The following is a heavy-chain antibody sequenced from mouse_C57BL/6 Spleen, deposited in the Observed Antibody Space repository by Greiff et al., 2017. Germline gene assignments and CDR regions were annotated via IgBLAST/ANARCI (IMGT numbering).Heavy chain of an antibody. CDR2: IDPETGGT. CDR1: GYTFTDYE. Sequence: QVQLQQSGAELVRPGASVTLSCKASGYTFTDYEMHWVKQTPVHGLEWIGAIDPETGGTAYNQKFKGKAILTADKSSSTSYMELRSLTSEDSAVYYYTRSKDVITTVVARDYFDYWGQGTTLTVSS. J-gene: IGHJ2*01. D-gene: IGHD1-1*01. V-gene: IGHV1-15*01. CDR3: TRSKDVITTVVARDYFDY.